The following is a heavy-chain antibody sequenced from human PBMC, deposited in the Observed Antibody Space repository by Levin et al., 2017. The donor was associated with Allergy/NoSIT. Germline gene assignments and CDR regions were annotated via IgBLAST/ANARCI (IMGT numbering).Heavy chain of an antibody. CDR2: INPSGGST. CDR1: GYTFTSYY. V-gene: IGHV1-46*01. D-gene: IGHD3-10*01. J-gene: IGHJ4*02. CDR3: ARDKYLVRGVLDY. Sequence: GGSLRLSCKASGYTFTSYYMHWVRQAPGQGLEWMGIINPSGGSTSYAQKFQGRVTMTRDTSTSTVYMELSSLRSEDTAVYYCARDKYLVRGVLDYWGQGTLVTVSS.